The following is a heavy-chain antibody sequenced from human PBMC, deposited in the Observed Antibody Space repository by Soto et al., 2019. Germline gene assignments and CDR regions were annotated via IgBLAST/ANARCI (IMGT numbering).Heavy chain of an antibody. CDR1: GYTFNNYF. D-gene: IGHD1-7*01. CDR3: ARDLVPIWNYVGLAPGAQHWFDP. CDR2: ITPSSGST. V-gene: IGHV1-46*02. J-gene: IGHJ5*02. Sequence: QVQLVQSGAEVRKPGASVKVSCKASGYTFNNYFMHWVRQAPAQGLKWMGVITPSSGSTTYAQRFQGRLTMTRDTTTSTVYMELRSLRSEDTAVYFCARDLVPIWNYVGLAPGAQHWFDPWGQGTLVTVSS.